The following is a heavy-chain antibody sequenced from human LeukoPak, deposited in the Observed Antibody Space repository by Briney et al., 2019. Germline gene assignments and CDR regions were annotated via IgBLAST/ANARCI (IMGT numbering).Heavy chain of an antibody. Sequence: PGGSLRLSCAASGFTFSSYWIHWVRQAPGKGLVWVSHINSDGSSATYADSVKGRLTISRDNAKNTVYLQMNSLRAEDTAVYYCVRGATGRVDWGQGTLVTVSS. CDR1: GFTFSSYW. V-gene: IGHV3-74*01. CDR2: INSDGSSA. D-gene: IGHD1-26*01. CDR3: VRGATGRVD. J-gene: IGHJ4*02.